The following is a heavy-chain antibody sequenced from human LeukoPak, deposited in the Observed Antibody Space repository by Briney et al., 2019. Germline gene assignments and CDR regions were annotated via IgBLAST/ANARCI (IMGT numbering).Heavy chain of an antibody. CDR2: ISGSGGST. D-gene: IGHD3-22*01. CDR1: GFTFSSYA. J-gene: IGHJ4*02. Sequence: PGGSLRLSCAASGFTFSSYAMSWVRQAPGKGLEWVSAISGSGGSTYFADSVKGRFTLSRDNSKNTLHLQMNSLRAEDTAVYYCAKPESRDYYDAAYDYWGQGTLVTVSS. CDR3: AKPESRDYYDAAYDY. V-gene: IGHV3-23*01.